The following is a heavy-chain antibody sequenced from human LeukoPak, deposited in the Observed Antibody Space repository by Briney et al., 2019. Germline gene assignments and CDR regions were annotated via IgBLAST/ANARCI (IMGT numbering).Heavy chain of an antibody. CDR1: GGSISSGGYY. V-gene: IGHV4-31*03. Sequence: TSETLSLTCTVSGGSISSGGYYWSWIRQHPGKGLEWIGYIYYSGSTYYNPSLKSRVTISVDTSKNQFSLKLSSVTAADTAVYYCAGDSSGFQDAFDIWGQGTMVTVSS. CDR2: IYYSGST. J-gene: IGHJ3*02. D-gene: IGHD3-22*01. CDR3: AGDSSGFQDAFDI.